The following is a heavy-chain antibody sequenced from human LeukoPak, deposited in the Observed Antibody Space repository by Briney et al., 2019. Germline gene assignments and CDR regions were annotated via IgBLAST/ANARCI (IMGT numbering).Heavy chain of an antibody. CDR1: GFTFSSYW. J-gene: IGHJ4*02. V-gene: IGHV3-21*01. Sequence: GGSLRLSCAASGFTFSSYWMSWVRQAPGKGLEWVSSISSSSSYIYYADSVKGRFTISRDNAKNSLYLQMNSLRAEDTAVYYCARDIRSTRTLYWGQGTLVTVSS. CDR2: ISSSSSYI. CDR3: ARDIRSTRTLY. D-gene: IGHD2-2*01.